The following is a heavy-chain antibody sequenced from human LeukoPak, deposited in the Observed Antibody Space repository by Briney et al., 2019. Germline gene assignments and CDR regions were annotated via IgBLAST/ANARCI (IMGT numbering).Heavy chain of an antibody. J-gene: IGHJ4*02. CDR3: ARSRGAGPGAHFDY. V-gene: IGHV3-11*03. CDR2: VNNSGSYT. D-gene: IGHD6-19*01. Sequence: GGSLRLSCAASGFTFSDEYMSWIRQAPGKGLEWVSYVNNSGSYTNYADSVKGRFTISRDNAKSSLYLQMNSVRAEDTAVYYCARSRGAGPGAHFDYWGQGTLVTVSS. CDR1: GFTFSDEY.